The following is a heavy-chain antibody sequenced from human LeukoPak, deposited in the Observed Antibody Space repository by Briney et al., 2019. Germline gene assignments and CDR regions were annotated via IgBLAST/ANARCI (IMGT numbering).Heavy chain of an antibody. J-gene: IGHJ4*02. Sequence: SETLSLTCTVSGGSISSYYWSWIRQPPGKGLEWIGNIYYSGSTNYNPSLKSRVTISVDTSKNQFSLKLSSVTAADTAVYYCARGPQYYYDGSGPFDYWGQGTLVTVSS. D-gene: IGHD3-22*01. CDR3: ARGPQYYYDGSGPFDY. CDR1: GGSISSYY. CDR2: IYYSGST. V-gene: IGHV4-59*01.